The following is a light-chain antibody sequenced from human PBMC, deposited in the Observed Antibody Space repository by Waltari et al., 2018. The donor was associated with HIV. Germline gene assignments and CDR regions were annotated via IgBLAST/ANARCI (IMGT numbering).Light chain of an antibody. Sequence: DIQMTQSPSSLSASVGDRVTITCRASQAIRNSLAWYQQRPGTAPNLLLYSVSRLETGVPSRFSGSGSETDFTLTISGLQPEDFAIYYCQQYYSTPRTFGQGTKVDIK. CDR1: QAIRNS. J-gene: IGKJ1*01. V-gene: IGKV1-NL1*01. CDR2: SVS. CDR3: QQYYSTPRT.